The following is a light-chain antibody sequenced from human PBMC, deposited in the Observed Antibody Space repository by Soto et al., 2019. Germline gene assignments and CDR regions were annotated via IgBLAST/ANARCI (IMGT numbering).Light chain of an antibody. CDR2: DAS. CDR1: QSVSSY. V-gene: IGKV3-11*01. CDR3: QQRSNWPPT. Sequence: EIVLTQSPVTLSLSPGERATLSCRASQSVSSYLAWYQQRPGQAPRLLIYDASNRATGIPAKFSGSGSGTDFTLTISTLEPEDFAVYSCQQRSNWPPTFGGGTKVEIK. J-gene: IGKJ4*01.